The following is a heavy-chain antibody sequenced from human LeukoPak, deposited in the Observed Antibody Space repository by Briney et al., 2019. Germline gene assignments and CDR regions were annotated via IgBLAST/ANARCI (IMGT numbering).Heavy chain of an antibody. Sequence: GGSLSLSCTASGFSFSNYWMSWVRQAPGKGLEWVASIKQDESEEYYVDSVKGRFTTSRDNAKSSLYLQMNALRGEDTAVYYCARLVGDVTTWDCWGQGTLVTVSS. J-gene: IGHJ4*02. D-gene: IGHD1-26*01. V-gene: IGHV3-7*03. CDR1: GFSFSNYW. CDR3: ARLVGDVTTWDC. CDR2: IKQDESEE.